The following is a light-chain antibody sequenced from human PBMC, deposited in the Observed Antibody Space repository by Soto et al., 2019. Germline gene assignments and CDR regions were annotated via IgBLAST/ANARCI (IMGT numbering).Light chain of an antibody. V-gene: IGKV3-15*01. J-gene: IGKJ1*01. CDR2: DVS. CDR3: QQYNSWPQT. Sequence: ETVLTQSPATLSVSPGERVTLSCRASETVSTNLAWYQQRPGQAPRLLIYDVSTGATGIPARFSDRRSGTEFTLTISSLQSEDFGVYYCQQYNSWPQTFGQGTKVDIK. CDR1: ETVSTN.